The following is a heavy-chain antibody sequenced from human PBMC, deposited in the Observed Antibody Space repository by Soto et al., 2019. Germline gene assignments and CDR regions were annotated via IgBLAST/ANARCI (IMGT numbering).Heavy chain of an antibody. CDR1: GFTFSSYA. Sequence: GGSLRLSCAASGFTFSSYAMHWVRQAPGKGLEWVAVISYDGSNKYYADSVKGRFTISRDNSKNTLYLQMNSLRAEDTAVYYCASKKGGPMITYDFGYWGQGTLVTVSS. J-gene: IGHJ4*02. CDR3: ASKKGGPMITYDFGY. D-gene: IGHD3-16*01. CDR2: ISYDGSNK. V-gene: IGHV3-30-3*01.